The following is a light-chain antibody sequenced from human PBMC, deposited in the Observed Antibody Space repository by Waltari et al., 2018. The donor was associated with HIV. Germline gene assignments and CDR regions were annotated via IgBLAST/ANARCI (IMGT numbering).Light chain of an antibody. Sequence: QSVLTQPPSASGTPGQRVSISCIGSSSTIAYNYIYWYQQLPGTTPKLLLYNNNQRPSGVPDRFSGSKSGTSSSLAISGLRSEDEADYYCAAWDDSLSGPVFGGGTKVTVL. J-gene: IGLJ3*02. CDR2: NNN. CDR1: SSTIAYNY. V-gene: IGLV1-47*01. CDR3: AAWDDSLSGPV.